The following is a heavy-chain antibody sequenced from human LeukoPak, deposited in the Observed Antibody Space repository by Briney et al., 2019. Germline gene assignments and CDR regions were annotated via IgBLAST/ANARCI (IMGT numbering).Heavy chain of an antibody. CDR2: ISSSGSTI. Sequence: PGGSLRLSCAASGFTFSDYYMSWIRQAPGKGLEWVSYISSSGSTIYYADSVKGRFTISRDNSKNTLYLQMNSLRAEDTAVYYCARGSDGIVGALVFDYWGQGTLVTVSS. J-gene: IGHJ4*02. D-gene: IGHD1-26*01. CDR3: ARGSDGIVGALVFDY. CDR1: GFTFSDYY. V-gene: IGHV3-11*04.